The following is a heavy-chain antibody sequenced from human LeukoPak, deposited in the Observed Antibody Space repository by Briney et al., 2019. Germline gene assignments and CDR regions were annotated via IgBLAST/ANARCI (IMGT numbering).Heavy chain of an antibody. V-gene: IGHV4-61*02. CDR1: GGSISSGSYY. Sequence: SQTLSLTCTVSGGSISSGSYYWSWIRQPAGKGLEWIGRIYTSGSTNYNPSLKSRVIISVDTSKNQFSLKLSSVTAADTAVYYCARGATYYYDSSGYPFDYWGQGTLVTVSS. J-gene: IGHJ4*02. CDR3: ARGATYYYDSSGYPFDY. D-gene: IGHD3-22*01. CDR2: IYTSGST.